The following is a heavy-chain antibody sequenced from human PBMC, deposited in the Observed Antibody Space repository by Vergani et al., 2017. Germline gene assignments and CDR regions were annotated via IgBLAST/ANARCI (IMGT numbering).Heavy chain of an antibody. Sequence: QVQLVQSGAEVKKPGSSVKVSCTASGGTFSSYAISWVRQAPGQGLEWMGGIIPIFGIANYAQKFQGGVTITADKSTSTGYMELSSLRSEDTAVYYCASSGEEYCSDSSCYPLQFDYWGQGTLVTVSS. CDR1: GGTFSSYA. CDR3: ASSGEEYCSDSSCYPLQFDY. D-gene: IGHD2-15*01. J-gene: IGHJ4*02. V-gene: IGHV1-69*17. CDR2: IIPIFGIA.